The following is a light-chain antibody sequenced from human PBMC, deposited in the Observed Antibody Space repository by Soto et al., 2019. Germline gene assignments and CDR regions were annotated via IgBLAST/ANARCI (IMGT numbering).Light chain of an antibody. CDR2: DTS. V-gene: IGKV3-20*01. J-gene: IGKJ1*01. CDR1: QSVSNRY. Sequence: EIVLTQSPGTLSLSPGERATLSCRASQSVSNRYLAWYQQKPGQAPRLLIYDTSSRATGIPDRFSGTGSETDFTLTISRLEPEDFAVYYCQQYGSSRTFGQGTKVEIK. CDR3: QQYGSSRT.